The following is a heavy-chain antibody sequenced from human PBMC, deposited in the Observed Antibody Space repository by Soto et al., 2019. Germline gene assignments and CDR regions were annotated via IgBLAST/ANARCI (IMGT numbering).Heavy chain of an antibody. V-gene: IGHV6-1*01. D-gene: IGHD5-18*01. CDR2: TYYRSKWYK. J-gene: IGHJ3*01. Sequence: SHTLSLTCAISGDSVSSNTGALNWIRQSPSRGLEWLGRTYYRSKWYKDYAISVKSRITINTDTSKNHFSLQLNSVTPEDTAVYYCAGEDGYDTFDLWGQGTMVTVSS. CDR3: AGEDGYDTFDL. CDR1: GDSVSSNTGA.